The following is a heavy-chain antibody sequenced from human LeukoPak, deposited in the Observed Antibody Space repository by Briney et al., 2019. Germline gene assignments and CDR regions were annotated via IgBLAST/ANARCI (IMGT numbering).Heavy chain of an antibody. CDR1: GFTLSSYG. J-gene: IGHJ4*02. Sequence: GGSLRLSCAASGFTLSSYGMHSVRQTPGKGLEWVAVIWYNGNYKYYADSVKGRFTISRDNSKNTLYLQMNSLRAADTAVYYCARNYDSSGSDYWGQGTLVTVSS. CDR2: IWYNGNYK. V-gene: IGHV3-33*01. CDR3: ARNYDSSGSDY. D-gene: IGHD3-22*01.